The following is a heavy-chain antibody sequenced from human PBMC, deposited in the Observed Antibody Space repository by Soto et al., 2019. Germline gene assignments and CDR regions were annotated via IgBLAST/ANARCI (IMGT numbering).Heavy chain of an antibody. V-gene: IGHV3-33*01. CDR3: ASQYSSSSGDAFDI. J-gene: IGHJ3*02. D-gene: IGHD6-6*01. CDR2: IWYDGSNK. CDR1: GFTFSSYG. Sequence: QVQLVESGGGVVQPGRSLRLSCAASGFTFSSYGMHWVRQAPGKGLEWVAVIWYDGSNKYYADSVKGRFTISRDNSKNTLYLQMNSLRAEDTAVYYCASQYSSSSGDAFDIWGQGTMVTVSS.